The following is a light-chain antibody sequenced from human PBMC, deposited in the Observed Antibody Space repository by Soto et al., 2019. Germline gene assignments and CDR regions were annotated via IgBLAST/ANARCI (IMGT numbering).Light chain of an antibody. V-gene: IGKV3-11*01. Sequence: EIVLTQSPATLSLSPGERATLSCRASQSVNTYLAWYQQKPGQAPRFLIYDASNRATGIPARFSGSGSGTDFTLTISSLEPEDFAVYYCQQRSNWPLTFGGETKVEIK. CDR2: DAS. CDR3: QQRSNWPLT. CDR1: QSVNTY. J-gene: IGKJ4*01.